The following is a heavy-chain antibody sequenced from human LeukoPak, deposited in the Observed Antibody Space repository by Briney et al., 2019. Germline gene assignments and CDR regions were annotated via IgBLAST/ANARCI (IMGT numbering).Heavy chain of an antibody. CDR3: ASISDDSSGYYYVDY. J-gene: IGHJ4*02. V-gene: IGHV1-18*01. CDR1: GYTFTSYG. D-gene: IGHD3-22*01. Sequence: ASVTVSCKASGYTFTSYGISWVRQAPGQGLEWMGWISAYNGNTNYAQKLQGRVTVTTDTSTSTAYMELRSLRSDDTAVYYCASISDDSSGYYYVDYWGQGTLVTVSS. CDR2: ISAYNGNT.